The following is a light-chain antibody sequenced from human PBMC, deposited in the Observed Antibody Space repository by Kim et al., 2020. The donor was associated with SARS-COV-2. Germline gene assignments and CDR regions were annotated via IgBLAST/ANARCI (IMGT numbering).Light chain of an antibody. CDR1: QSVSSSY. V-gene: IGKV3-20*01. J-gene: IGKJ2*03. CDR2: GAS. Sequence: SPGERAALSRRASQSVSSSYLAWYQQKPGQAPRLLIYGASSRATGIPDRFSGSGSGTDFTLTISRLEPEDFAVYYCQQYGSSLPYSFGQGTKLEI. CDR3: QQYGSSLPYS.